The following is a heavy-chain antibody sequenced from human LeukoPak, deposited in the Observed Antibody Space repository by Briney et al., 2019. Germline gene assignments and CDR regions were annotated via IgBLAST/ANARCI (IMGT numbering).Heavy chain of an antibody. D-gene: IGHD6-13*01. Sequence: SVKVSCKASGGTFSSYAISWVRQAPGQGLEWMGGIIPIFGTANYAQKFQGRVTITADESTSTAYMELSSLRSEDTAVYYCARVMPIYSPGIAAADDWGQGTLVTVSS. V-gene: IGHV1-69*13. CDR2: IIPIFGTA. CDR3: ARVMPIYSPGIAAADD. J-gene: IGHJ4*02. CDR1: GGTFSSYA.